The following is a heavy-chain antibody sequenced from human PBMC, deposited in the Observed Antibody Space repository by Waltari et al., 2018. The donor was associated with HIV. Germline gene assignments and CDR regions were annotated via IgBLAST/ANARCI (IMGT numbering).Heavy chain of an antibody. CDR3: AKEHPYSHRWYRYYGMDV. Sequence: GGALVQRGGSLSPSCAGPGFTFSNSGMSWVRQSPGKGLRQWVSTIRGSGGSTYHAVYVKGGFTVSRDNSKNKLYLQMNSLRAEDTAVYFCAKEHPYSHRWYRYYGMDVWGQRTTVTGSS. J-gene: IGHJ6*02. V-gene: IGHV3-23*01. CDR1: GFTFSNSG. D-gene: IGHD6-13*01. CDR2: IRGSGGST.